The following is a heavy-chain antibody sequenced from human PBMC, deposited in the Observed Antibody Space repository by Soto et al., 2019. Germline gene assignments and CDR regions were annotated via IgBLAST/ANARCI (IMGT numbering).Heavy chain of an antibody. D-gene: IGHD3-3*01. CDR3: ASSGWSGYYTDFVY. CDR2: IIPIFGTA. J-gene: IGHJ4*02. CDR1: GGTFSSYA. V-gene: IGHV1-69*06. Sequence: SVKVSCKASGGTFSSYAISWVRQAPGQGLEWMGGIIPIFGTANYAQKFQGRVTITADKSTSTAYMELSSLRSEDTAVYYCASSGWSGYYTDFVYWGQGTLVTVSS.